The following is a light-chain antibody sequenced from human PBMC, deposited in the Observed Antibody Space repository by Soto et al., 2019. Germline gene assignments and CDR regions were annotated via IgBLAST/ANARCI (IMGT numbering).Light chain of an antibody. CDR3: QQANSFPWT. CDR2: AAS. Sequence: IQMTQSPSSVSASVGDRVTITCRASQGISSWLAWYPQKPGKAPKLLIYAASSLQSGVPSRFSGSGSGTDFTLTISSLQPEDFATYYCQQANSFPWTFGQGTKVDIK. CDR1: QGISSW. J-gene: IGKJ1*01. V-gene: IGKV1-12*01.